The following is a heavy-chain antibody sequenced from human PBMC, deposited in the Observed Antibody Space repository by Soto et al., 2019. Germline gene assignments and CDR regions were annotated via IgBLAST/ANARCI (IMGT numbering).Heavy chain of an antibody. CDR3: ARGYDFFSRGGIDV. Sequence: SVKVSCKASGGTFSSYAISWVRQAPGQGLEWMGGIIPIFGTANYAQKFQGRVTITADESTSTAYMELSSLRSEDTAVYYCARGYDFFSRGGIDVWGQGTTVTVSS. CDR2: IIPIFGTA. CDR1: GGTFSSYA. J-gene: IGHJ6*02. D-gene: IGHD3-3*01. V-gene: IGHV1-69*13.